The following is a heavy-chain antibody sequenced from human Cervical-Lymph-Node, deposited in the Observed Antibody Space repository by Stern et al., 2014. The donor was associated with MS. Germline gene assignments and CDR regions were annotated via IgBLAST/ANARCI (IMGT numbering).Heavy chain of an antibody. CDR2: ISSSSSYI. CDR1: GFTFSTHA. Sequence: QLVESGGGLVKPGGSLRLSCAASGFTFSTHAVNWVRQAPGKGLEWVSAISSSSSYIYYADSVKGRFTISRDNARNSLYLHMNSLRVDDTAVYYCLRDGGDYWGQGTLVTVSS. V-gene: IGHV3-21*01. D-gene: IGHD3-16*01. J-gene: IGHJ4*02. CDR3: LRDGGDY.